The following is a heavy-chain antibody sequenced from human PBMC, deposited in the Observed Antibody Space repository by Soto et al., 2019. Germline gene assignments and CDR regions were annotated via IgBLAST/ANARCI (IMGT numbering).Heavy chain of an antibody. J-gene: IGHJ5*02. CDR2: IYYSGST. CDR1: GGSISSGGYY. V-gene: IGHV4-31*03. CDR3: ARVRIRPENWFDP. Sequence: SETLSLTCTVSGGSISSGGYYWSWIRQHPGKGLEWIGYIYYSGSTYYNPSLKSRVTISVDTSKNQFSLKLSSVTAADTAVYYCARVRIRPENWFDPWGQGTLVTVSS. D-gene: IGHD2-15*01.